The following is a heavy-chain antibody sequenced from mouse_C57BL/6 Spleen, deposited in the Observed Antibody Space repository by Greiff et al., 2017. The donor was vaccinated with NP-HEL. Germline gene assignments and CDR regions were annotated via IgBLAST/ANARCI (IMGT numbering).Heavy chain of an antibody. CDR3: ARDGSSWSYYAMDY. J-gene: IGHJ4*01. Sequence: QVQLKESGPELVKPGASVKISCKASGYAFSSSWMNWVKQRPGKGLEWIGRIYPGDGDTNYNGKFKGKATLTADKSSSTAYMQLNSLTSEDSAVYYCARDGSSWSYYAMDYWGQGTSVTVSS. V-gene: IGHV1-82*01. CDR1: GYAFSSSW. CDR2: IYPGDGDT. D-gene: IGHD1-1*01.